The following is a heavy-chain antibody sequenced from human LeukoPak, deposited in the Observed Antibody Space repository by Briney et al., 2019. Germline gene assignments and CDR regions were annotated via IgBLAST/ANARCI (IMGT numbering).Heavy chain of an antibody. D-gene: IGHD3-10*01. CDR3: WGRYGSGSYPFDY. V-gene: IGHV3-73*01. J-gene: IGHJ4*02. CDR1: GFTFSGSA. CDR2: IRSKANSYAT. Sequence: GGSLRLSCAASGFTFSGSAMHWVRQASGKGLEWVGRIRSKANSYATAYAAWVKGRFTISSDDSKNTAYLQMNSLKTEDTAVYYCWGRYGSGSYPFDYWGQGTLVTVSS.